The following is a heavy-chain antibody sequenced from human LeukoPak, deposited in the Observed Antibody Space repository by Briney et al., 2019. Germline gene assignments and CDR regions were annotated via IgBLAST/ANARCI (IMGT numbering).Heavy chain of an antibody. CDR3: ARGVLTGYYSNAFDI. J-gene: IGHJ3*02. Sequence: ASVKVSCKASGYTFTSYGISWVRQAPGQGLEWMGWISAYNGNTNYAQKLQGRVTMTTDTSTSTAYMELRSPRSDDTAVYYCARGVLTGYYSNAFDIWGQGTMVTVSS. CDR2: ISAYNGNT. V-gene: IGHV1-18*01. CDR1: GYTFTSYG. D-gene: IGHD3-9*01.